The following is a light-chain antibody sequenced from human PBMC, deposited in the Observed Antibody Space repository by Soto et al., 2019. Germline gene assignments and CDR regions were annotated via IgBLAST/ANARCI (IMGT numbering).Light chain of an antibody. CDR2: GNS. CDR3: QSYDSSLSGFV. Sequence: QLVLTQPPSVSGAPGQRVTISCTWSSSNIGAGYDVHWYQQLPGTAPKLLIYGNSNRPSGVPDRFSGSKSGTSASLAITGLQAEDEADYYCQSYDSSLSGFVFGTGTKLTVL. V-gene: IGLV1-40*01. CDR1: SSNIGAGYD. J-gene: IGLJ1*01.